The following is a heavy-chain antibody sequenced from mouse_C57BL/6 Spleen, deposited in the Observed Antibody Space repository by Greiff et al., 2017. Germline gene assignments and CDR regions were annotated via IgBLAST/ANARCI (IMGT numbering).Heavy chain of an antibody. V-gene: IGHV5-4*01. Sequence: EVKLVESGGGLVKPGGSLKLSCAASGFTFSSYAMSWVRQTPEKWLEWVATISDGGSYTYYPDHVKGRFTISRDNAKNNLYLQMSHLKSEDTAMYYCARDPFDYGGQGTTLTVSS. CDR2: ISDGGSYT. CDR1: GFTFSSYA. J-gene: IGHJ2*01. CDR3: ARDPFDY.